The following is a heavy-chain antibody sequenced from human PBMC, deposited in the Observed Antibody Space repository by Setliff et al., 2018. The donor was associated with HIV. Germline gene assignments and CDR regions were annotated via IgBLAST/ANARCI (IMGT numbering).Heavy chain of an antibody. CDR3: ARGGPLEWSYYPRPNWFDP. D-gene: IGHD3-3*01. J-gene: IGHJ5*02. Sequence: GGSLRLSCAASGFTFSTYSMNWVRQAPGKGLEWVSYISSSESARFYAESVKGRFTISRDNARNSLYLQMNSLRVEDTAVYYCARGGPLEWSYYPRPNWFDPWGQGTLVTVSS. V-gene: IGHV3-48*03. CDR1: GFTFSTYS. CDR2: ISSSESAR.